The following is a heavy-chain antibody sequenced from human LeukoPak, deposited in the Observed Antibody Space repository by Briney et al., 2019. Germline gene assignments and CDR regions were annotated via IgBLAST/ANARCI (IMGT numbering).Heavy chain of an antibody. D-gene: IGHD2-2*01. CDR2: INPNSGGT. V-gene: IGHV1-2*02. CDR3: ARCPSRRLLLGIPTKYNWFDP. Sequence: GASVKVSCKASGYTFTGYYMHWARQAPGQGLEWMGWINPNSGGTNYAQKFQGRVTMTRDTSISTAYMELSRLRSDDTAVYYCARCPSRRLLLGIPTKYNWFDPWGQGTLVTVSS. J-gene: IGHJ5*02. CDR1: GYTFTGYY.